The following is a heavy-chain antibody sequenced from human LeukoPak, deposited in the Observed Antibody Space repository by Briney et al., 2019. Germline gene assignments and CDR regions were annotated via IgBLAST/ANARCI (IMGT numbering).Heavy chain of an antibody. D-gene: IGHD2-15*01. CDR3: ASRHCSGGGCYFAGADPFDY. Sequence: PGGSLRLSCAASGFTVSSTYMSWVRQAPGKGLEWVSVIYSGGKVYYIDSVKGRFTISRDTSKNTLYLQMNSLRVEDTAVYFCASRHCSGGGCYFAGADPFDYWGQGTLVTVSS. J-gene: IGHJ4*02. V-gene: IGHV3-53*01. CDR2: IYSGGKV. CDR1: GFTVSSTY.